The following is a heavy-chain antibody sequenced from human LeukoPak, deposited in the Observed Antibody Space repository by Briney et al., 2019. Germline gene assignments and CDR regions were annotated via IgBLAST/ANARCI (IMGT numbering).Heavy chain of an antibody. J-gene: IGHJ6*03. CDR1: GFTFRTYS. Sequence: PGGSLRLSCAASGFTFRTYSMNWVRQAPGKGLEWVSAVSTTGGTTYYADSVKGRFTISRDNSKNTLFLQMNSLRVEDTAVYYCAKNGDRGAYCSGGTCYPYYYYYMDVWGKGTTVTVSS. CDR3: AKNGDRGAYCSGGTCYPYYYYYMDV. CDR2: VSTTGGTT. D-gene: IGHD2-15*01. V-gene: IGHV3-23*01.